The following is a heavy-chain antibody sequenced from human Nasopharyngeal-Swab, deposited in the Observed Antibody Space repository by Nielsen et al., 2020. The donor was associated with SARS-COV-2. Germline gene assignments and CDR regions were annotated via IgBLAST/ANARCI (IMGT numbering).Heavy chain of an antibody. V-gene: IGHV1-46*01. Sequence: ASVKVFCKASGYTFTSYYMHWVRQAPGQGLEWMGIINPSSGSTSYAQKFQGRVTMTRDTSTSTVYMELSSLRSEDTAVYYCARDLVAGYSGYDFRETFDYWGQGTLVTVSS. CDR2: INPSSGST. J-gene: IGHJ4*02. CDR3: ARDLVAGYSGYDFRETFDY. CDR1: GYTFTSYY. D-gene: IGHD5-12*01.